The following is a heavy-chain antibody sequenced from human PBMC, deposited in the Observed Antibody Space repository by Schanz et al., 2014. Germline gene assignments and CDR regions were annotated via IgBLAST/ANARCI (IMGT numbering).Heavy chain of an antibody. V-gene: IGHV3-23*04. CDR2: ISSSGSYI. D-gene: IGHD3-10*01. J-gene: IGHJ4*02. Sequence: VQLVESGGGVVQFGRSLRLSCVASGFTFSTYAMSWVRQAPGKGLEWVSAISSSGSYIHYADSVKGRFTISRDNSKNTLYLQMNSLRAEDTAVYYCARANYRRKINFDYWGRGTLVTVSS. CDR1: GFTFSTYA. CDR3: ARANYRRKINFDY.